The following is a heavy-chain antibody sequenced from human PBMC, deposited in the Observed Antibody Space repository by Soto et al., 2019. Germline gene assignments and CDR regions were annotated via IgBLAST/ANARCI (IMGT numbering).Heavy chain of an antibody. Sequence: LSLTCAVSSGSISSSNWWSWVRQPPGKGLEWIGEIYHSGSTNYNPSLKSRVTISVDKSKNQFSLKLSSVTAADTAVYYCARAGIAVAGYFDYWGQGTLVTVSS. D-gene: IGHD6-19*01. CDR3: ARAGIAVAGYFDY. CDR1: SGSISSSNW. V-gene: IGHV4-4*02. J-gene: IGHJ4*02. CDR2: IYHSGST.